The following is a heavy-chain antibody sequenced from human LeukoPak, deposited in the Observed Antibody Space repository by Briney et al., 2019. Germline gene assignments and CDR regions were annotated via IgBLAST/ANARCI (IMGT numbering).Heavy chain of an antibody. J-gene: IGHJ4*02. CDR2: IYHSGST. CDR1: GGSISSSSYY. D-gene: IGHD1-26*01. Sequence: SETLSLTCTVSGGSISSSSYYWGWIRQPPGKGLEWIGSIYHSGSTYYNPSLKSRVTISVDTSKNQFSLKLSSVTAADTAVYYCARGGIVGATIAEDHIDYWGQGTLVTVSS. CDR3: ARGGIVGATIAEDHIDY. V-gene: IGHV4-39*07.